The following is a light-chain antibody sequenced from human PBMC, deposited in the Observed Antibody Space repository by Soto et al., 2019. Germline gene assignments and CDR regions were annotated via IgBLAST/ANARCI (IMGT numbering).Light chain of an antibody. CDR2: YDS. Sequence: SYELTQPPSVSVAPGKTARITCGGNNIGSKSVHWYQQKPGQAPVLVIYYDSDRPSGIPERFSGSNSGNTATLTISRVEAGDEADYYCQVWDSSSDRVVFGGGTNLTVL. V-gene: IGLV3-21*04. CDR1: NIGSKS. J-gene: IGLJ2*01. CDR3: QVWDSSSDRVV.